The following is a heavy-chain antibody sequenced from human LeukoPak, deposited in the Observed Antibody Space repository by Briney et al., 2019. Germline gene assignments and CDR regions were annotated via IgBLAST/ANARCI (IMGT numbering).Heavy chain of an antibody. CDR3: ARLGSYDFWSGYLPPIYYYCYMDV. V-gene: IGHV4-4*09. Sequence: PSETLSLTCTVSGGSISSYYWSWIRQPPGKGLEGIGYIYTSGSTNYNPSLNSRVTISVDTSKNQFSLKLSSVTAADTAVYYCARLGSYDFWSGYLPPIYYYCYMDVWGKGTTVTVSS. CDR1: GGSISSYY. J-gene: IGHJ6*03. CDR2: IYTSGST. D-gene: IGHD3-3*01.